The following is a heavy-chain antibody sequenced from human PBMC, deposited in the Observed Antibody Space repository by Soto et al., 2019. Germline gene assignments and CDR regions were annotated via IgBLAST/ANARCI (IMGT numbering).Heavy chain of an antibody. D-gene: IGHD7-27*01. CDR1: GFTFINYA. J-gene: IGHJ2*01. Sequence: EVQVLESGGGLVQPGGSLRLSCAGSGFTFINYAMNWVRQAPGKGLEWVSSISGGGDAAFFPDSVRGRFTISRDNSKKTVTLQMNSLGVDDTAVYYCARKILGSTTRPNYWYFDLWGRGTVVTVSS. CDR3: ARKILGSTTRPNYWYFDL. V-gene: IGHV3-23*01. CDR2: ISGGGDAA.